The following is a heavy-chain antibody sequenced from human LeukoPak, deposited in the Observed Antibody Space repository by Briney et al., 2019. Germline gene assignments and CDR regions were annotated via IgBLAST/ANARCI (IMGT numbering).Heavy chain of an antibody. CDR3: ARVAVSGIDWFDP. CDR1: GDSVSSNSAS. CDR2: TYYRSKWYN. J-gene: IGHJ5*02. D-gene: IGHD6-19*01. Sequence: SQTLSLTCAISGDSVSSNSASWSWIRQSPSRGLEWLGRTYYRSKWYNDYAVSVKSRITINPDTSKNQFSLQLNSVTPEDTAVYYCARVAVSGIDWFDPWGQGTLVTVSS. V-gene: IGHV6-1*01.